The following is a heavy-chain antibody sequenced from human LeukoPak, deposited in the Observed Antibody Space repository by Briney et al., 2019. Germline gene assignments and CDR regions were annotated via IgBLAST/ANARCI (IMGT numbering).Heavy chain of an antibody. Sequence: SETLSLTCTVSGGSISSYYWSWIRQPPGKGLEWIGEINQRRNTNYNPSLKSRVTISIDTSKNQFSLKLSSVTAADTAVYYCARHGWHAWYFDLWGRGTLVTVSS. J-gene: IGHJ2*01. CDR1: GGSISSYY. V-gene: IGHV4-34*01. D-gene: IGHD6-19*01. CDR2: INQRRNT. CDR3: ARHGWHAWYFDL.